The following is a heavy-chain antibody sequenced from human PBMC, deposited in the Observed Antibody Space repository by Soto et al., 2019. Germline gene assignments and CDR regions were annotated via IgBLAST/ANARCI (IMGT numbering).Heavy chain of an antibody. Sequence: ASVKVSCKASGYTFTSYAMHWVRQAPGQRLEWMGWINAGNGNTKYSQKFQGRVTITGDTSASTAYMELSSLRSEDTAVYYCAREYSGSFRDLEFDYWGQGTLVTVSS. J-gene: IGHJ4*02. CDR3: AREYSGSFRDLEFDY. CDR2: INAGNGNT. V-gene: IGHV1-3*01. CDR1: GYTFTSYA. D-gene: IGHD1-26*01.